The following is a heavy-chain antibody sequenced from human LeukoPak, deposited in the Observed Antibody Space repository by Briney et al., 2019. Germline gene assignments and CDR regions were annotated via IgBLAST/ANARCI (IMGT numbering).Heavy chain of an antibody. J-gene: IGHJ4*02. Sequence: GGSLRLSCAASGFTFSSYSMNWVRQAPGKGLEWVSSISSSSSYIYYADSVKGRFTISRDNAKNSLYLQMNSLRAEDTAVYYCAKARGWLQSRFCGYWGQGTLVTVSS. CDR1: GFTFSSYS. CDR2: ISSSSSYI. D-gene: IGHD5-24*01. CDR3: AKARGWLQSRFCGY. V-gene: IGHV3-21*04.